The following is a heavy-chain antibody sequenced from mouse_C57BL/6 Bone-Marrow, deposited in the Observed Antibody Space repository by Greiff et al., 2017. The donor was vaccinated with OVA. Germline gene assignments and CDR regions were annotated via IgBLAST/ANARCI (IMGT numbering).Heavy chain of an antibody. CDR2: IAPSGSYT. Sequence: VQLQQPGAELVKPGASVKLSCKASGYTFTSYWMQWVKQRPGQGLEWIGEIAPSGSYTNYNQKFKGKATLTVDTSSSTAYMQLSSLTSEDSAVYYCARSPYYSISRTDYWGQGTTLTVAS. CDR1: GYTFTSYW. D-gene: IGHD2-5*01. CDR3: ARSPYYSISRTDY. J-gene: IGHJ2*01. V-gene: IGHV1-50*01.